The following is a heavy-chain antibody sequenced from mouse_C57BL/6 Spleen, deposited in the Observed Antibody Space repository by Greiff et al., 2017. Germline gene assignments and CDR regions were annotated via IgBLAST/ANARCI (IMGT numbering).Heavy chain of an antibody. CDR1: GFTFSDYY. J-gene: IGHJ4*01. V-gene: IGHV5-16*01. CDR2: INYDGSST. D-gene: IGHD6-5*01. Sequence: EVKLVESEGGLVQPGSSMKLSCTASGFTFSDYYMAWVRQVPEKGLEWVANINYDGSSTYYLDSLKSRFIISRDNAKNILYLQMSSLKSEDTATYYCARNPPYDYYAMDYWGQGTSVTVSS. CDR3: ARNPPYDYYAMDY.